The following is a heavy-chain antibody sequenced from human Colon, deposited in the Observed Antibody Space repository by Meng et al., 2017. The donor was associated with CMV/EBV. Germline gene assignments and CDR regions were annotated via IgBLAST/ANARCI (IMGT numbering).Heavy chain of an antibody. CDR2: MNPNSGNT. Sequence: ASVKVSCKASGYTFTSYDINWVRQATGQGLEWMGWMNPNSGNTSYAQKFQGRVTMTRNTSISTAYMELSSLRSEDTAVYYCARARAAPYNWFDPWGQGTLVTVSS. J-gene: IGHJ5*02. CDR3: ARARAAPYNWFDP. CDR1: GYTFTSYD. D-gene: IGHD2-15*01. V-gene: IGHV1-8*01.